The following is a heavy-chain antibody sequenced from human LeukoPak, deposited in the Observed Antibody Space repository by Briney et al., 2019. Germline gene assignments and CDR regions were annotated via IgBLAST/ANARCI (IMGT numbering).Heavy chain of an antibody. CDR2: ISAYNGNT. CDR1: GYTFTSYG. CDR3: ARAPIRLWFGEMTT. Sequence: ASVKVSCKASGYTFTSYGISWVRQAPGHGLEWMEWISAYNGNTNYAHNLQGRVTMTTDTSTRTAYMELRSLRSDDTAVYYCARAPIRLWFGEMTTWGQGTLVTVSS. J-gene: IGHJ5*02. D-gene: IGHD3-10*01. V-gene: IGHV1-18*01.